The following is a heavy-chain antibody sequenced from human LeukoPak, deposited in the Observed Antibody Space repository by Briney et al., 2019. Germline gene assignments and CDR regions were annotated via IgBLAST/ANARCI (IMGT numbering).Heavy chain of an antibody. J-gene: IGHJ4*02. CDR3: ARVALRGAPQHYFDY. D-gene: IGHD3-10*01. CDR2: INSGGHFI. CDR1: GFTFSSYS. V-gene: IGHV3-21*01. Sequence: GSLRLSCAASGFTFSSYSMNWVRQAPGKGLGWVSSINSGGHFIYYADSVKGRFTISRDNAKNSLYLHMNSLRAEDTAVYYCARVALRGAPQHYFDYWGQGTLVTVSS.